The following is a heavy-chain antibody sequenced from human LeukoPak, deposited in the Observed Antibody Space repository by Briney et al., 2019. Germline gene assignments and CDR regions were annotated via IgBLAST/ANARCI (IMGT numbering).Heavy chain of an antibody. CDR3: ARVLAYYDSSGPFDY. Sequence: ASVKVSCKASGYTFTSYAMHWVRQAPGQRLEWMGWISAYNGNTNYAQKLQGRVTMTTDTSTSTAYMELRSLRSDDTAVYYCARVLAYYDSSGPFDYWGQGTLVTVSS. D-gene: IGHD3-22*01. J-gene: IGHJ4*02. CDR2: ISAYNGNT. CDR1: GYTFTSYA. V-gene: IGHV1-18*01.